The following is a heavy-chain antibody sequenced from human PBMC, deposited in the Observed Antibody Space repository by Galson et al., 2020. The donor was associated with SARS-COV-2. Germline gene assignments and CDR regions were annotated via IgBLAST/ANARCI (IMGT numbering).Heavy chain of an antibody. D-gene: IGHD2-15*01. CDR2: INHRGST. CDR1: GGSFRNYY. Sequence: SETLSLTCAVSGGSFRNYYCTWIRQSPEQGLEWLGDINHRGSTNYNPSLKSRVAMSVDAYKNQFSLSLSSVTAADTAVYYCARGAEERRIIVVVLYYYSYMDVWGGGTTGPVAS. V-gene: IGHV4-34*01. CDR3: ARGAEERRIIVVVLYYYSYMDV. J-gene: IGHJ6*03.